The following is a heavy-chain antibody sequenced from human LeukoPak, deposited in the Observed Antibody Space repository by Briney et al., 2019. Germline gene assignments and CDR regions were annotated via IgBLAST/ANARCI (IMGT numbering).Heavy chain of an antibody. CDR2: ISSSGSTI. V-gene: IGHV3-11*01. D-gene: IGHD6-13*01. J-gene: IGHJ6*03. CDR1: GFTFSDYY. CDR3: ARQQRLGSRPNYYYYYYMDV. Sequence: PGGSLRLSCAASGFTFSDYYMSWIRQAPGKGLEWVSYISSSGSTIYYADSVKGRFTISRDNAKNSLYLQMNSLRAEDTAVYYCARQQRLGSRPNYYYYYYMDVWGKGTTVTISS.